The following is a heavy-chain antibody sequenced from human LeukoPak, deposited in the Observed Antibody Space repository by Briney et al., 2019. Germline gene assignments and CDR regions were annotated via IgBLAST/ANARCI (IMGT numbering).Heavy chain of an antibody. D-gene: IGHD6-13*01. CDR2: MNQDGGET. Sequence: PGGSLRLSCVASGFTFSRYWMSWVRQAPGKGLEWVANMNQDGGETYYVDSVKGRFTISRDNAKNSLYLQMNSLRAEDTAVYYCARRSSSFFNYWGQGTLVTVSS. CDR1: GFTFSRYW. J-gene: IGHJ4*02. V-gene: IGHV3-7*01. CDR3: ARRSSSFFNY.